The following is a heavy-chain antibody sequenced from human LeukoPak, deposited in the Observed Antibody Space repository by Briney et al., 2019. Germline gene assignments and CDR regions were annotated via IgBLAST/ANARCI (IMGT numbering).Heavy chain of an antibody. CDR1: GFTFSIYA. CDR3: VKTMVTFGGIIRADAFDI. Sequence: GGSLRLSCSASGFTFSIYAMHWVRQAPGKGLEYLSGINNNGGTTNCADSVKGRFTISRDNFKNTLYLQMSSLRPEDTAVYYCVKTMVTFGGIIRADAFDIWGQGTMVTVSS. J-gene: IGHJ3*02. CDR2: INNNGGTT. V-gene: IGHV3-64D*06. D-gene: IGHD3-16*01.